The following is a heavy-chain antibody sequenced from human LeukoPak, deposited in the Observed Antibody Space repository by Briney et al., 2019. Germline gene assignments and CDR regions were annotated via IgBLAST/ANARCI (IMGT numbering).Heavy chain of an antibody. CDR1: GFTVSSNY. Sequence: GGSLRLSCAASGFTVSSNYMSWVRQAPGKGLEWVSVIYSGGSTYYADSVKGRFTNSRDNSKNTLYLQMNSLRAEDTAVHYCARDPLRLGAFDIWGQGTMVTVSS. D-gene: IGHD3-3*01. V-gene: IGHV3-66*01. CDR3: ARDPLRLGAFDI. CDR2: IYSGGST. J-gene: IGHJ3*02.